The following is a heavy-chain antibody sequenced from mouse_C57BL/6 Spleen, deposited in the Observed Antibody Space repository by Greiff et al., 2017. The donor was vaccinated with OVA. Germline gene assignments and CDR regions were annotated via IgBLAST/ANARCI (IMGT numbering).Heavy chain of an antibody. CDR3: LIYYYGSSPFDY. D-gene: IGHD1-1*01. J-gene: IGHJ2*01. V-gene: IGHV1-75*01. CDR1: GYTFTDYY. CDR2: IFPGSGST. Sequence: QVQLQQSGPELVKPGASVKISCTASGYTFTDYYINWVKQRPGQGLEWIGWIFPGSGSTYYNEKFKGKATLTVDKSSSTAYMLLSSLTSEDSAVYFCLIYYYGSSPFDYWGQGTTLTVSS.